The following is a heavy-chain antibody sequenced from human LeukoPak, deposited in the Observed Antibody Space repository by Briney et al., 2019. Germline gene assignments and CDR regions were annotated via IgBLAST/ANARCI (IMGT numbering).Heavy chain of an antibody. D-gene: IGHD3-10*02. CDR1: GYTFTGYY. CDR3: ARDHGMFGELWNWFDP. J-gene: IGHJ5*02. Sequence: ASVKVSCKASGYTFTGYYMHWVRQAPGQGLEWMGWINPNSGGTNYAQKFQGWVTMTRDTSISTAYMELSRLRSDDTAVYYCARDHGMFGELWNWFDPWGQGTLVTVSS. V-gene: IGHV1-2*04. CDR2: INPNSGGT.